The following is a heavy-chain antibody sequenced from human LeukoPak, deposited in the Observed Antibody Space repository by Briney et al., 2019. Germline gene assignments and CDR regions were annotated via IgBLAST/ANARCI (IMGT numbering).Heavy chain of an antibody. CDR1: EFTFGDYA. V-gene: IGHV3-49*04. Sequence: HPGGSLRLSCTASEFTFGDYAISWVRQAPGKGLEWLGFIRSKDNDGTTDYAASVKGRFIISRDDSKSVAYLEMNDLKTEDTAVYYCTRDRWGGGYISRGMDVWGKGTTVTISS. J-gene: IGHJ6*04. D-gene: IGHD5-12*01. CDR3: TRDRWGGGYISRGMDV. CDR2: IRSKDNDGTT.